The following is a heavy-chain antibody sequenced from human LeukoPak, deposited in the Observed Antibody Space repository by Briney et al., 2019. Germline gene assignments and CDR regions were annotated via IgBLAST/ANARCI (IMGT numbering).Heavy chain of an antibody. CDR2: ISYDGSNK. V-gene: IGHV3-30*18. CDR1: GFTFSSYG. CDR3: AKEGNVVVPAFDY. D-gene: IGHD2-2*01. Sequence: GGSLRLSCAASGFTFSSYGMHWVRQAPGKGLEWVAVISYDGSNKYYADSVKGRFTIYRDNSKNTLYLQMNSLRDEDTAVYYCAKEGNVVVPAFDYWGQGTLVTVSS. J-gene: IGHJ4*02.